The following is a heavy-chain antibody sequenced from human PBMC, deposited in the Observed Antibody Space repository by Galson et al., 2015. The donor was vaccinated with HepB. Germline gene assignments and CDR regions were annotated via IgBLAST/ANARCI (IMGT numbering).Heavy chain of an antibody. CDR1: GFIFSGSA. J-gene: IGHJ1*01. V-gene: IGHV3-73*01. D-gene: IGHD3-16*01. CDR3: TRFTRDDPQH. Sequence: SLRLSCAASGFIFSGSAMHWVRQASGKGLEWVGRIRNKANSYATAYAASVEGRFTISRDDSKNTAYLQMNSLKTEDTAVYYCTRFTRDDPQHWGQGTLVTVSS. CDR2: IRNKANSYAT.